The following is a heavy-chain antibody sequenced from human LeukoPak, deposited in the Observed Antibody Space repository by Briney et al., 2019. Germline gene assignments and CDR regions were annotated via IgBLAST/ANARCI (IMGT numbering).Heavy chain of an antibody. V-gene: IGHV3-9*01. Sequence: PGRSLRLSCAASGFTFDDYAMHWVRQAPGKGLEWVSGISWNSGSIGYADSVKGRFTISRDNAKNSLYLQMNSLRAEDTALYYCAKDMRDYGSGSFDYWGQGTLVTVSS. CDR2: ISWNSGSI. J-gene: IGHJ4*02. D-gene: IGHD3-10*01. CDR1: GFTFDDYA. CDR3: AKDMRDYGSGSFDY.